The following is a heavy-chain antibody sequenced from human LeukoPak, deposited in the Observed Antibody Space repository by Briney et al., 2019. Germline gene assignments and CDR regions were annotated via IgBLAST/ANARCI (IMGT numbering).Heavy chain of an antibody. D-gene: IGHD1-26*01. Sequence: PGGSLRLSCAASGFTFSSYAMHWVRQAPGKGLEYVSAISSNGGSTYYANSVKGRFTISRDNSKNTLYLQMGSLRAEDMAVYYCARDRSGSYYNYFDYWGQGTLVTVSS. CDR3: ARDRSGSYYNYFDY. CDR1: GFTFSSYA. V-gene: IGHV3-64*01. CDR2: ISSNGGST. J-gene: IGHJ4*02.